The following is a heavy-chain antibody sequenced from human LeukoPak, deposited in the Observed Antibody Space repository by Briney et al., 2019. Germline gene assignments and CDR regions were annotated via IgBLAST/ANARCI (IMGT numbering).Heavy chain of an antibody. J-gene: IGHJ4*02. D-gene: IGHD7-27*01. CDR1: GFTFSNHA. Sequence: GGSLRLSCVVSGFTFSNHAMTWVRQAPGKGLEWVSTITTSDGNTYYADSVKGRFTVSRDNSKNTLFLQMNSLRAEDTAVYYCAKDGGLWVSAHWGDSWGRGTLVTVSS. CDR3: AKDGGLWVSAHWGDS. V-gene: IGHV3-23*01. CDR2: ITTSDGNT.